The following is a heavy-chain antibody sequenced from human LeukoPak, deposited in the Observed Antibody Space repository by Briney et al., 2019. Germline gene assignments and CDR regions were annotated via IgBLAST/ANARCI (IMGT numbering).Heavy chain of an antibody. CDR3: ARVGYDILTGYQYYFDY. V-gene: IGHV4-59*01. J-gene: IGHJ4*02. CDR2: IYYSGST. CDR1: GGSISSYY. D-gene: IGHD3-9*01. Sequence: SETLSLTCTVSGGSISSYYWSWIRQPPGKGLEWIGYIYYSGSTNYNPSLKSRVTISVDTSKNQFSLKLSSVTAADTAVYYCARVGYDILTGYQYYFDYWGQGTLVTVSS.